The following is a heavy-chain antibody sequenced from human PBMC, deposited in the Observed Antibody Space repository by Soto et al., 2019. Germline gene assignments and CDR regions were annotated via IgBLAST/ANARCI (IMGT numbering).Heavy chain of an antibody. J-gene: IGHJ4*02. CDR3: ARDHYGSGSPPGY. Sequence: EVQLVESGGGLVKPGGSLRLSCEASGFTFSNFGMHWVRQAPGKGLEWVSFISSGGSDIYYADSLKGRFTISRDNARNXXXXXXXXXXXXXXXXXYCARDHYGSGSPPGYWGQGILVTVSS. CDR2: ISSGGSDI. CDR1: GFTFSNFG. V-gene: IGHV3-21*01. D-gene: IGHD3-10*01.